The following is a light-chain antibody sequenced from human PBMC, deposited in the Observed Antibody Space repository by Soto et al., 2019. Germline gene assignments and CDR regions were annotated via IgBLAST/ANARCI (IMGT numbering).Light chain of an antibody. CDR1: SNDLGRYNY. CDR2: EVS. CDR3: SSYTRSSTPDV. V-gene: IGLV2-14*01. J-gene: IGLJ1*01. Sequence: QSALTQPASVSGSPGQSITVSCTGTSNDLGRYNYVSWYQQHPGKAPKLIIYEVSNRPSGVSDRFSCSKSGNTASLTISGLQAEDEADYYCSSYTRSSTPDVFGTGTKLTVL.